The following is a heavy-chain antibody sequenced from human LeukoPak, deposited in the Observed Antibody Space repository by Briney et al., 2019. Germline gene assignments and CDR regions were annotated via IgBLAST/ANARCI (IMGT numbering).Heavy chain of an antibody. J-gene: IGHJ3*02. D-gene: IGHD2-2*01. V-gene: IGHV3-21*04. CDR3: AKDIVVVPAAADAFDI. Sequence: GGSLRLSCAASGFTFTSYSMNWVRQAPGKGLEWVSSISSSSSYIYYADSVKGRFTISRDNAKNSLYLHMNSLRAEDTAVYYCAKDIVVVPAAADAFDIWGQGTMVTVSS. CDR1: GFTFTSYS. CDR2: ISSSSSYI.